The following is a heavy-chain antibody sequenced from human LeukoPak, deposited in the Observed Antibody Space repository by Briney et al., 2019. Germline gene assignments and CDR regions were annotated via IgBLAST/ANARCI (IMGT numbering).Heavy chain of an antibody. CDR1: GFTSSSHW. Sequence: GGSLRLSCAASGFTSSSHWMSWVRQAPGKGLEWVANINQDGSGKNYVDSVKGRFTISRDNAKNSLYLQMNSLRADDTAVYYCTRGHDWGQGTLVTVSS. V-gene: IGHV3-7*01. CDR2: INQDGSGK. CDR3: TRGHD. J-gene: IGHJ4*02.